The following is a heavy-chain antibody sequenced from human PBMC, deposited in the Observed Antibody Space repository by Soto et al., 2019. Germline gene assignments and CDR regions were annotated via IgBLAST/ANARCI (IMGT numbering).Heavy chain of an antibody. D-gene: IGHD2-8*02. CDR1: GLTFSNYW. CDR3: ARDRGSGRY. V-gene: IGHV3-7*05. J-gene: IGHJ4*02. CDR2: INQAGNKK. Sequence: PGGSLRLSCVTSGLTFSNYWLSWVRQAPGKGLEWVANINQAGNKKYYVDPVKGRFTISRDNAKNSLYLQMNSLKAEDTAVYYCARDRGSGRYWGQGTLVTVSS.